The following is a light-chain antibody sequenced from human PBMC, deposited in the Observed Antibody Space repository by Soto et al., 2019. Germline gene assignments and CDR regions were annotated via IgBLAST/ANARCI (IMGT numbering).Light chain of an antibody. J-gene: IGLJ1*01. CDR2: DVS. CDR1: SSDVGGYNY. CDR3: GSYTTSSNYV. V-gene: IGLV2-14*01. Sequence: QSALTQPASVSGSPGQSLTISCTGTSSDVGGYNYVSWYQQHPGKAPKLMIYDVSTRPSGVSDRFSGSKSGNTASLTISVLRAEDEADYSCGSYTTSSNYVFGTGTKLTVL.